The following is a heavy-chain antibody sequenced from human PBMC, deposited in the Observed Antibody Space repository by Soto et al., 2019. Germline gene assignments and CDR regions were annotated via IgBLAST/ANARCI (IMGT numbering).Heavy chain of an antibody. CDR3: ARWWSGSRQGFDP. V-gene: IGHV4-31*03. CDR1: GGSISSGDYY. CDR2: IYYSGST. J-gene: IGHJ5*02. Sequence: QVQLQESGPGLVKPSQTLSLTCTVSGGSISSGDYYWSWIRQHPGKGLEWIGYIYYSGSTYYNPALNSRVTISVDTSKHQFSLKLSSVTAADTAVYYCARWWSGSRQGFDPWGQGTLVTVSS. D-gene: IGHD3-3*01.